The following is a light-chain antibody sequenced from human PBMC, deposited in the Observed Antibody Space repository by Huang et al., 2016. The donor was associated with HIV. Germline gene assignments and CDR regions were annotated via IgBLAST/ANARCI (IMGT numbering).Light chain of an antibody. V-gene: IGKV3-11*01. J-gene: IGKJ2*01. Sequence: EIVLIQSPATLSLSPGDRATRSCRASQSVSDYLAWYQPKPGQAPRLLIYAAANRATGIPARCSGSGSGADFTLTISSLEPEDFAVYYCQQHSNWFTFGQGTKLEMK. CDR1: QSVSDY. CDR2: AAA. CDR3: QQHSNWFT.